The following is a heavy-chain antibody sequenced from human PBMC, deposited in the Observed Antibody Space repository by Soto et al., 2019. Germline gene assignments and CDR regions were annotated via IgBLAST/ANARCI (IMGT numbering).Heavy chain of an antibody. CDR2: ISYDGSNK. J-gene: IGHJ6*02. Sequence: GGSLRLSCAASGFTFSSYAMHWVRQAPGKGLEWVAVISYDGSNKYYADSVKGRFTISRDNSKNTLYLQMDSLRAEDTAVYYCAREKVAVAAGYYYYGMDVWGQGTTVTVSS. V-gene: IGHV3-30-3*01. CDR1: GFTFSSYA. D-gene: IGHD6-13*01. CDR3: AREKVAVAAGYYYYGMDV.